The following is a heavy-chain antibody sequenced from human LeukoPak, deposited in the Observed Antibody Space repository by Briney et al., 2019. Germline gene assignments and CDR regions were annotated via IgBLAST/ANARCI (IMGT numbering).Heavy chain of an antibody. CDR3: ARTCYDILTAYNPYFDY. V-gene: IGHV3-21*01. D-gene: IGHD3-9*01. J-gene: IGHJ4*02. Sequence: PGGSLRLSCAASGFTFTTYSMNWVRQAPGKGLEWVSSITASSASMYYADSVKGRFTISRDNAENSLYLQMNSLRAEDTAVYYCARTCYDILTAYNPYFDYWGQGTLVTVSS. CDR1: GFTFTTYS. CDR2: ITASSASM.